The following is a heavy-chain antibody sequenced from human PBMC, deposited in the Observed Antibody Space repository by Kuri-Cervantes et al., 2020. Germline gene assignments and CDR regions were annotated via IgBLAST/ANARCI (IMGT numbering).Heavy chain of an antibody. CDR3: ATDDGSNYGFDY. CDR2: INHSGRT. V-gene: IGHV4-34*01. CDR1: GETFSGYY. Sequence: SQTLSLTCAVFGETFSGYYWIWIRQPPGKGLEWIGEINHSGRTNYNPSLKSRVTISLDTSKNQFSLKLSSATAADTAMYYCATDDGSNYGFDYWGQGTPVTVSS. J-gene: IGHJ4*02. D-gene: IGHD1-26*01.